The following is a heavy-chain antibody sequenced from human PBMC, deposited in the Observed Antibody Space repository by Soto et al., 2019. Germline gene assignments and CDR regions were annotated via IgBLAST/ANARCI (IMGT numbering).Heavy chain of an antibody. CDR3: ARSIVVVTAIRYYYYGMDV. Sequence: GGSLRLSCAACGFTFSSYEITWVPQAPGKGLEWVSYISSSGSTIYYADSVKGRFNISRDNAKNSPYLQMNSLRAEDTAVYYCARSIVVVTAIRYYYYGMDVWGQGTTVTVSS. V-gene: IGHV3-48*03. CDR2: ISSSGSTI. D-gene: IGHD2-21*02. CDR1: GFTFSSYE. J-gene: IGHJ6*02.